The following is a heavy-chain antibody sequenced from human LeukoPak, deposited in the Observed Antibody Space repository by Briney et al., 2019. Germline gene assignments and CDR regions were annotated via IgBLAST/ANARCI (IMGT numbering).Heavy chain of an antibody. J-gene: IGHJ4*02. CDR3: AKDRDSSGYYSPLTY. D-gene: IGHD3-22*01. CDR1: GFTFDDYA. V-gene: IGHV3-23*01. CDR2: ISGSGGST. Sequence: PGGSLRLSCAASGFTFDDYAMHWVRQAPGKGLEWVSAISGSGGSTYYADSVKGRFTISRDNSKNTLYLQMNSLRAEDTAVYYCAKDRDSSGYYSPLTYWGQGTLVTVSS.